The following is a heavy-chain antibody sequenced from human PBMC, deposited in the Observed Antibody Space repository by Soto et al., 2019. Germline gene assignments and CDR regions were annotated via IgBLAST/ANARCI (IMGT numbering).Heavy chain of an antibody. CDR1: GYTFSTYG. Sequence: ASVKVSCKASGYTFSTYGITWVRQAPGQGLDWMGWINPFKGDTNSAARFQDRVTMTTDTSTRTAYMELRSLRSDDTAVYYCARATVPAAILGAFDLWGQGTLITVSS. V-gene: IGHV1-18*01. CDR3: ARATVPAAILGAFDL. CDR2: INPFKGDT. D-gene: IGHD2-2*02. J-gene: IGHJ3*01.